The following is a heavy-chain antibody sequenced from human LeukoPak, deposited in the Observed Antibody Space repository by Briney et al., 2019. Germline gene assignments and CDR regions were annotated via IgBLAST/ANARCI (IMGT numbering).Heavy chain of an antibody. V-gene: IGHV4-59*12. J-gene: IGHJ4*02. CDR3: ARGGGIVGTNFDY. Sequence: SETLSLTCTVSGGSISSYYWSWIRQPPGNGLEWIGYIYYSGSTNYNPSLKSRVTISVDTSKNQFSLKLSSVTAADTAVYYCARGGGIVGTNFDYWGQGTLVTVSS. D-gene: IGHD1-26*01. CDR2: IYYSGST. CDR1: GGSISSYY.